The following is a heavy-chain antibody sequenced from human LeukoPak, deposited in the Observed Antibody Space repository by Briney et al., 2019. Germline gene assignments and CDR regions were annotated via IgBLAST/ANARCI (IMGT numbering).Heavy chain of an antibody. CDR1: GGSFSGYY. J-gene: IGHJ5*02. CDR3: ARGPYYDFWSGYWVYWFDP. V-gene: IGHV4-34*01. Sequence: PSETLSLTCAVYGGSFSGYYLSWIRQPPGKGLEWIGEINHSGSTNYNPSLKSRVTISVDTSKNQFSLKLRSVTAADTAVYYCARGPYYDFWSGYWVYWFDPWGQGTLVTVSS. CDR2: INHSGST. D-gene: IGHD3-3*01.